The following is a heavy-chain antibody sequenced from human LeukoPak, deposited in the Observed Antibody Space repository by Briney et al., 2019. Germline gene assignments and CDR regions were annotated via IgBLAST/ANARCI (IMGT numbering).Heavy chain of an antibody. V-gene: IGHV3-48*01. CDR2: ITSSSSSI. J-gene: IGHJ4*02. Sequence: GGSLRLSCAASGFTLSNAWMNWVRQAPGKGLEWVSYITSSSSSIYYADSVKGRFTISRDNAKNSLYLQMNSLRAEDTAVYYCARDNMGFDYWGQGTLVTVYS. CDR3: ARDNMGFDY. CDR1: GFTLSNAW. D-gene: IGHD2/OR15-2a*01.